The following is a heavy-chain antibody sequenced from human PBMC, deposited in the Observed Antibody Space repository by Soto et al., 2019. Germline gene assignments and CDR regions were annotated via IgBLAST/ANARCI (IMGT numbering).Heavy chain of an antibody. J-gene: IGHJ4*02. CDR2: IDPSDSQT. Sequence: GESLKISCKLSKDNLNNYWIAWVRQVPGKGLEWMGRIDPSDSQTIYSPSFQGHVTISADKSSSTAYLQWGSLTASDTAMFYCATSGKHVDTDYFDNWGQGTPVTVSS. V-gene: IGHV5-10-1*01. CDR3: ATSGKHVDTDYFDN. CDR1: KDNLNNYW. D-gene: IGHD5-12*01.